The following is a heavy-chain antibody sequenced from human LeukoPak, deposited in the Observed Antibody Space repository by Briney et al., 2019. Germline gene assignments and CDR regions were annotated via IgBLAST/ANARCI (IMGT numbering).Heavy chain of an antibody. D-gene: IGHD2-2*01. CDR2: IKKDGSEK. Sequence: QPGGSLRLSCGASGFTFSSSWMSWVRQAPGKGLEWVANIKKDGSEKYYVDSVKGRFTISRDNSKNTLYLQMNSLRAEDTAVYYCAKGLEVVPAVTCYWGQGTLVTVSS. V-gene: IGHV3-7*03. CDR3: AKGLEVVPAVTCY. CDR1: GFTFSSSW. J-gene: IGHJ4*02.